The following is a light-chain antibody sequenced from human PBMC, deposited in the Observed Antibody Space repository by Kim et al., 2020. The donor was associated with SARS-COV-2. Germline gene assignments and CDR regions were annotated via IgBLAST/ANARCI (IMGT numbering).Light chain of an antibody. J-gene: IGLJ3*02. CDR1: SSHIGAGYA. V-gene: IGLV1-40*01. CDR3: QAYDSSLSGWV. CDR2: ANT. Sequence: QSVLTQPPSVSGAPGHRVTISCTGSSSHIGAGYAVHWYQQLPGTVPNLVIYANTNRPSGVPDRFSGSKSGTTASLAIAVLQGEDEADYYCQAYDSSLSGWVFGGGTQLTVL.